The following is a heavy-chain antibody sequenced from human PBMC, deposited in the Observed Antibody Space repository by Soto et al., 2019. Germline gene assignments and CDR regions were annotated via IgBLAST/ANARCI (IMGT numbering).Heavy chain of an antibody. CDR2: ISSSSSYI. V-gene: IGHV3-21*01. J-gene: IGHJ4*02. CDR1: GFTFSSYS. D-gene: IGHD6-13*01. CDR3: ARVITLSSSLSS. Sequence: GGSLRLSCAASGFTFSSYSMNWVRQAPGKGLEWVSSISSSSSYIYYADSVKGRFTISRDNAKNSLYLQMNSLRAENTAVYYCARVITLSSSLSSWGQGTLVTVSS.